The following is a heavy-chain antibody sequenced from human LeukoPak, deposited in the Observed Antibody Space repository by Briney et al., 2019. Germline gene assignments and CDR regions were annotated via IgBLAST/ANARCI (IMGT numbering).Heavy chain of an antibody. Sequence: SVKVSCKASGGTFISYAISWVRQAAGQGREWMGRIIPIFGTANYAQKFQGRVTITTDESTSTAYLELSTLRSEDTAVYYCARAAVAGTTDYWGQGTLVTVSS. CDR3: ARAAVAGTTDY. CDR1: GGTFISYA. J-gene: IGHJ4*02. CDR2: IIPIFGTA. V-gene: IGHV1-69*05. D-gene: IGHD6-19*01.